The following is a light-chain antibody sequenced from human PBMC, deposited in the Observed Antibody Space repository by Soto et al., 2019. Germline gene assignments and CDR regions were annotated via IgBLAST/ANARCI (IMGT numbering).Light chain of an antibody. CDR2: DAS. Sequence: EIVLTQAPGTLYLSPGERATLSCRASQSVSTSLVWYQQKPGQAPRLLIYDASNRATGIPARFRGSGSGTDFTLSISSLEPEDFAVYYCQQRSSWPRTFGPGTKVAIK. CDR1: QSVSTS. V-gene: IGKV3-11*01. CDR3: QQRSSWPRT. J-gene: IGKJ1*01.